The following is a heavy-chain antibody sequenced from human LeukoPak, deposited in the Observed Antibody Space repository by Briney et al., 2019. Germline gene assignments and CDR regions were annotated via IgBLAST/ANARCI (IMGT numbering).Heavy chain of an antibody. CDR2: IYTSGST. V-gene: IGHV4-61*02. Sequence: SETLSLTCTVSGGSISSGSYYWNWIRQPAGKGLEWIGRIYTSGSTNYNPSLKSRVTVSVDTSKNQFSLKLSSVTAADTAVYYCARALYQGDFNYYYYMDVWGKGTTVTISS. J-gene: IGHJ6*03. CDR1: GGSISSGSYY. D-gene: IGHD2-21*02. CDR3: ARALYQGDFNYYYYMDV.